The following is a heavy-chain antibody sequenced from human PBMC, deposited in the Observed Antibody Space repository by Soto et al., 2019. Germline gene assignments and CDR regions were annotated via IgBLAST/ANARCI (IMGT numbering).Heavy chain of an antibody. CDR1: GGTFGNSA. Sequence: QVQLVQSGAEVKKPGSSVKVSCKASGGTFGNSAISWVRQAPGQGLAWMGGIIPSFATGNSAPEFQGRLTITADKSTTTAYMELSSLRSEDTAVYYCARSYYGSGSYWFYGMDVWGQGTTVTVSS. J-gene: IGHJ6*02. CDR2: IIPSFATG. V-gene: IGHV1-69*06. D-gene: IGHD3-10*01. CDR3: ARSYYGSGSYWFYGMDV.